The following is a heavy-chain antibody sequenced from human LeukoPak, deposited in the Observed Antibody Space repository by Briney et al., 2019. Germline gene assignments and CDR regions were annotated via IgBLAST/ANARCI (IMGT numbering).Heavy chain of an antibody. CDR2: INPNSGGT. J-gene: IGHJ5*02. D-gene: IGHD6-13*01. CDR3: ARVYSNSWYGKRFDP. CDR1: GYTFTGYY. Sequence: ASVKVSCKASGYTFTGYYMHWVRQAPGQGLEWMGWINPNSGGTNYAQKFQGRVTMTRDTSISTAYIELRSLRSDDTAVYYCARVYSNSWYGKRFDPWGQGTLVTVSS. V-gene: IGHV1-2*02.